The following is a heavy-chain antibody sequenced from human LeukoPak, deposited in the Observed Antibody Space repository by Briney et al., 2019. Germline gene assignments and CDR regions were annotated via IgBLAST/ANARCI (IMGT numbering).Heavy chain of an antibody. CDR3: ATYNAVWPLY. Sequence: GESLKISCKGSGYRFTSYWIAWVRQMPGKGLEWMGVIYPGDSDTRYSPSFQGQVTISADKSVSTAYLQWNSLKASDTAMYYCATYNAVWPLYWGPGTLVTVSS. D-gene: IGHD3-10*01. CDR2: IYPGDSDT. J-gene: IGHJ4*02. V-gene: IGHV5-51*01. CDR1: GYRFTSYW.